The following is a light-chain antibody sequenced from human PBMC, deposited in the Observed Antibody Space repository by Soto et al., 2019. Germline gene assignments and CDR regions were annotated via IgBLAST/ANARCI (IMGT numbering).Light chain of an antibody. CDR1: QSISSY. V-gene: IGKV1-39*01. J-gene: IGKJ1*01. Sequence: DIQMTQSPSSLSASVXXRFPITCRASQSISSYLNWYQQKPGKAPKLLIYAASSLQSGVPSRFSGSGSGTDFTLTISSLQPEDFATYYCQKYNSAPWTFGQGTMVDIK. CDR3: QKYNSAPWT. CDR2: AAS.